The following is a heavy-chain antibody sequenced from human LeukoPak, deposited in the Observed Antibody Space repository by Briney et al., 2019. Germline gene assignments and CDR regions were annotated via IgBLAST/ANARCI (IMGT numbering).Heavy chain of an antibody. CDR1: GFTFSSYA. CDR3: AKRVGTESSPFDY. Sequence: GGSLRLSCAASGFTFSSYAMSWVRQAPGKGLEWVSSISGSSGNTYYADSVKGRFSISRDNSKNTLDLEMNSLRVDDTAVYYCAKRVGTESSPFDYWGQGTLVTVSS. D-gene: IGHD1-26*01. J-gene: IGHJ4*02. V-gene: IGHV3-23*01. CDR2: ISGSSGNT.